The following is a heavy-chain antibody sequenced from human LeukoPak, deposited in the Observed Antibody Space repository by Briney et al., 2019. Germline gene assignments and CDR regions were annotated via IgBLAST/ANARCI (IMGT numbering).Heavy chain of an antibody. CDR3: ARVPNALGSYYPDY. CDR2: MYCSGNS. V-gene: IGHV4-59*01. CDR1: GVSISSYY. Sequence: PSETLSLTCTVSGVSISSYYWSWIRQAPGKGLEWIGYMYCSGNSKYNPSLKSRVTISADTSKNEFSLKLSSVTAADTAVYYCARVPNALGSYYPDYWGQGTLVTVSS. D-gene: IGHD3-10*01. J-gene: IGHJ4*02.